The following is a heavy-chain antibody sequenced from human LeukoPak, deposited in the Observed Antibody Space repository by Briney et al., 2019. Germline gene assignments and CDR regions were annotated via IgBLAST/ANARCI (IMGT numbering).Heavy chain of an antibody. CDR3: ASRIAAAGKGNYYMDV. J-gene: IGHJ6*03. V-gene: IGHV4-30-4*08. CDR1: GGSISSGDYY. D-gene: IGHD6-13*01. Sequence: SETPSLTCTVSGGSISSGDYYWSWIRQPPGKGLEWIGYIYYSGSTYYNPSLKSRVTISVDTSKNQFSLKLSSVTAADTAVYYCASRIAAAGKGNYYMDVWGKGTTVTVSS. CDR2: IYYSGST.